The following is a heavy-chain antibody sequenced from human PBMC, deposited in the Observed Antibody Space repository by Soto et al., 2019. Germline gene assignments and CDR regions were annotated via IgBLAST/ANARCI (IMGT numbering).Heavy chain of an antibody. J-gene: IGHJ4*02. CDR1: GFTFSSYA. CDR2: TSYDGSNK. Sequence: VQLVESGGGVVQPGGSLRLSCAASGFTFSSYAMHWVRQAPGKGLEWVTVTSYDGSNKYYADSVKGRFTISRDNSKNTLYLQVNSLRAEDTAVYYCARGYCSGGSCYYFDYWGQGTLVTVSS. D-gene: IGHD2-15*01. V-gene: IGHV3-30-3*01. CDR3: ARGYCSGGSCYYFDY.